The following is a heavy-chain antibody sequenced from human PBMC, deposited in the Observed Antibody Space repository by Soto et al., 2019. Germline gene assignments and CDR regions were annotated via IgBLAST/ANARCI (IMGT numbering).Heavy chain of an antibody. V-gene: IGHV4-59*12. CDR1: GGSIDSYY. CDR2: ISDSGTT. CDR3: AGDRWMSRANWFDP. D-gene: IGHD2-2*03. Sequence: QVELQQSGPGLVKASETLSLSCTAFGGSIDSYYWSWIRQAPGKGLEWIGHISDSGTTNYNPSLGSRVTISVDTSRKLFSLKLSSVTAADTAVYFCAGDRWMSRANWFDPWGPGTLVTVSS. J-gene: IGHJ5*02.